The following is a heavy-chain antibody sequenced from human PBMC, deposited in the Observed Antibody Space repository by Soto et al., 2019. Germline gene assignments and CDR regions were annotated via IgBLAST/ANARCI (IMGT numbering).Heavy chain of an antibody. Sequence: GDSVSSNSAAWNWIRQSPSRGLEWLGRTYYRSKWYNDYAVSVKSRITINPDTSKNQFSLQLNSVTPEDTAVYYCARGRDGYNSAGDYWYFDLWGRGTLVTVSS. CDR3: ARGRDGYNSAGDYWYFDL. V-gene: IGHV6-1*01. CDR1: GDSVSSNSAA. J-gene: IGHJ2*01. CDR2: TYYRSKWYN. D-gene: IGHD5-12*01.